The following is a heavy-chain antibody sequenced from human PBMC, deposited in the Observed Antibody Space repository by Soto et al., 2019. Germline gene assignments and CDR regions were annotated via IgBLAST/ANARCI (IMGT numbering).Heavy chain of an antibody. J-gene: IGHJ6*02. V-gene: IGHV1-3*01. CDR1: GYTFINYG. Sequence: ASVKVSCTASGYTFINYGMQWVRQAPGQRLEWMGWINGGDGNTKYSQKFQDRVTITRDTSANTAYMELNSLRSEDTAVYYCARDISTRWGRDVWGQGTTVTVSS. CDR2: INGGDGNT. CDR3: ARDISTRWGRDV. D-gene: IGHD3-16*01.